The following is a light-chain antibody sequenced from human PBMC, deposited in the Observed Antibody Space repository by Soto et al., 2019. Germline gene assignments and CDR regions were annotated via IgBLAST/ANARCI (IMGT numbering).Light chain of an antibody. J-gene: IGKJ4*01. CDR3: LQHNTYPLT. CDR2: SAS. Sequence: DIQMTQSPSSLSASVGDRVTITCRASQGIGNDLGWYQQKPGKAPTRLIYSASSLSSGVPSRFSGSGFGTDFTLTISSLQPEDFARYYCLQHNTYPLTFGGGTKVEI. V-gene: IGKV1-17*01. CDR1: QGIGND.